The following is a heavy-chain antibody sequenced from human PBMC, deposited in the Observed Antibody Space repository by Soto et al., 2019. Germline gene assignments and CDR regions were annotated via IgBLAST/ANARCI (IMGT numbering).Heavy chain of an antibody. J-gene: IGHJ6*02. CDR2: ISWNSGTT. Sequence: PGGSLRLSCAASGFTFDDYAMYWVRQAPGKGLEWVSGISWNSGTTDYAAPVKRRFTISRDDSKNTMYLQMNSLQTEDTAVYFCTTENQLPHSAYYYYGMGVWGQGTTVTVSS. V-gene: IGHV3-15*07. CDR3: TTENQLPHSAYYYYGMGV. CDR1: GFTFDDYA. D-gene: IGHD2-2*01.